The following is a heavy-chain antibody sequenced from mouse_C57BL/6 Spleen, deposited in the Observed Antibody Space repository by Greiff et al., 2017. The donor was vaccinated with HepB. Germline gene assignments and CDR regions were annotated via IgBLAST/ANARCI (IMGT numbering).Heavy chain of an antibody. CDR1: GFTFSDAW. V-gene: IGHV6-6*01. CDR2: IRNKANNHAT. J-gene: IGHJ4*01. Sequence: EVMLVESGGGLVQPGGSMKLSCAASGFTFSDAWMDWVRQSPEKGLEWVAEIRNKANNHATYYAESVKGRFTISRDDSKSSVYLQMNSLRAEDTGIYYRTRHGSRYYAMDYWGQGTSGTVSS. CDR3: TRHGSRYYAMDY. D-gene: IGHD1-1*01.